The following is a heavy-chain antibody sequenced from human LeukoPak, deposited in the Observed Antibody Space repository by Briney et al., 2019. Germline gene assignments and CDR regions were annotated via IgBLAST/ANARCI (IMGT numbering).Heavy chain of an antibody. CDR1: GGSISSSSFY. Sequence: SETLSLTCTVSGGSISSSSFYWGWIRQPPGKGLEWIGTIYYSGSTYYNPSLKSRVTISEDTSKNQFSLKLTSVTAADTAVYYCARPRYCSSTSCYRAFDYWGQGTLVTVSS. CDR3: ARPRYCSSTSCYRAFDY. J-gene: IGHJ4*02. V-gene: IGHV4-39*07. CDR2: IYYSGST. D-gene: IGHD2-2*02.